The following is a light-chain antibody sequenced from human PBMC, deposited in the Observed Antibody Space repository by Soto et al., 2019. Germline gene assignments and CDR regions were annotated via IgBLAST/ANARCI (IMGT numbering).Light chain of an antibody. Sequence: DIQMTQSPSSLSASVGDTVTITCRASQDISNYLAWFQQKPGEAPKLLIYGPSTLESGVPSRFSGGKSGTDFTLTISGLQPEDVAIYYCQKYNSPPFTFGPGTKVEIQ. CDR2: GPS. V-gene: IGKV1-27*01. CDR3: QKYNSPPFT. J-gene: IGKJ3*01. CDR1: QDISNY.